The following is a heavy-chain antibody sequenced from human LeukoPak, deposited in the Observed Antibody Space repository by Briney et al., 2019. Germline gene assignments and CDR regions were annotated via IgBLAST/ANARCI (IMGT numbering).Heavy chain of an antibody. J-gene: IGHJ4*02. CDR1: GFIFSDAW. V-gene: IGHV3-15*01. Sequence: PGGSLRLSCAASGFIFSDAWMSWVRQAPGKGLEWVGRIKSKTDGGTADYAAPVKGRFTTSRDDSKNTLYLQMNSLKTEDTAVYYCTTVYYGSGNTPVSDYWGQGTLVSVSS. CDR2: IKSKTDGGTA. CDR3: TTVYYGSGNTPVSDY. D-gene: IGHD3-10*01.